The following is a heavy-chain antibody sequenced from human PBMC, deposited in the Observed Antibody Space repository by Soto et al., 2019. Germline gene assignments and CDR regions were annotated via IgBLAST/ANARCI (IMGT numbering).Heavy chain of an antibody. CDR2: ISYDGSNR. J-gene: IGHJ6*02. CDR3: AKDVYSRYDRRGDYYGMDV. V-gene: IGHV3-30*18. D-gene: IGHD5-12*01. CDR1: GFTFSNFG. Sequence: QVQLVESGGGVVQPGRSLRLSCAASGFTFSNFGIHWVRQAPGKGLEWVAVISYDGSNRYYGDSVKGRFTISRDNSKNTLYLQMNSLRAEDTAVYYCAKDVYSRYDRRGDYYGMDVWGQGTTVTVSS.